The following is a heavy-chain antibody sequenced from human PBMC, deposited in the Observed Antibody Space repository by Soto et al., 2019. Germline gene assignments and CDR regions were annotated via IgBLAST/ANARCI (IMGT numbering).Heavy chain of an antibody. CDR3: ARGLNTAWYRAFDL. Sequence: SETLSLTCIVSGGSISRYYWNWIRQPPGKGLEWIGSIFDRGNTNYNPSLKSRVTISVDTSKTQFSLRLTSVTAADTAVYYCARGLNTAWYRAFDLWGQGTLVTVSS. CDR2: IFDRGNT. V-gene: IGHV4-59*01. D-gene: IGHD6-13*01. CDR1: GGSISRYY. J-gene: IGHJ3*01.